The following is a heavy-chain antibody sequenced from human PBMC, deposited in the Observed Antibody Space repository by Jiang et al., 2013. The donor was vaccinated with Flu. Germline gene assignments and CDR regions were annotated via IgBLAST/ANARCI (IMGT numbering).Heavy chain of an antibody. CDR1: AYSFTSYA. Sequence: QSGSELRKPGASVKVSCTASAYSFTSYALTWVRQAPGQGLEWMGWINTGNGDPTYAQAFTGRFVFSSDTSVSTAYLHISDLKAEDAAVYYCAREGYYFDTTGSPRSHGLDVWGQGTAVTV. CDR3: AREGYYFDTTGSPRSHGLDV. D-gene: IGHD3-22*01. CDR2: INTGNGDP. J-gene: IGHJ6*02. V-gene: IGHV7-4-1*02.